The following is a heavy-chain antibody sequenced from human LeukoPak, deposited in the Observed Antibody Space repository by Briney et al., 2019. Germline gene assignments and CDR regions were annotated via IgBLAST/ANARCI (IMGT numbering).Heavy chain of an antibody. D-gene: IGHD3-22*01. CDR2: IYYSGSA. V-gene: IGHV4-31*03. Sequence: SETLSLTCTVSSDSISSTLYYWSWIRQHPGKGLEWIGYIYYSGSAFYNPSLKTRVTISVDTSKKQFFLNLSSVTAADTAVYDCARYYDSLGRYYFDYWGQGILVTVSS. CDR1: SDSISSTLYY. CDR3: ARYYDSLGRYYFDY. J-gene: IGHJ4*02.